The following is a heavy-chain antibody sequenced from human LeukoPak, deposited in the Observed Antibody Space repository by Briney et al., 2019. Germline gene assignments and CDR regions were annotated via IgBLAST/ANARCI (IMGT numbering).Heavy chain of an antibody. D-gene: IGHD2-15*01. CDR1: GFTFSSYA. CDR2: ISGSGGST. V-gene: IGHV3-23*01. CDR3: AKDLNKNLGYCSGGSCYLFDY. Sequence: GGSLRLSCAASGFTFSSYAMSWVRQAPGKGLEWVSAISGSGGSTYYADSVKGRFTISRDNAKNSLYLQMNSLRAEDTALYYCAKDLNKNLGYCSGGSCYLFDYWGQGTLVTVSS. J-gene: IGHJ4*02.